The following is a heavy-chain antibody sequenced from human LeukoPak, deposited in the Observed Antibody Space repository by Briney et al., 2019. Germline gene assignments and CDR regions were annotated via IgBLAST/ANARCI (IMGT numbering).Heavy chain of an antibody. Sequence: SETLSLTCTVSGGSISSSSYYWGWLRQPPGTGLEWIGSIYYSGSTYYNPSLKSRVTISVDTSKNQFSLKLSSVTAADTAVYYCARLMVRGVSYWFDPGGQGTLVTVSS. CDR2: IYYSGST. CDR1: GGSISSSSYY. J-gene: IGHJ5*02. D-gene: IGHD3-10*01. CDR3: ARLMVRGVSYWFDP. V-gene: IGHV4-39*01.